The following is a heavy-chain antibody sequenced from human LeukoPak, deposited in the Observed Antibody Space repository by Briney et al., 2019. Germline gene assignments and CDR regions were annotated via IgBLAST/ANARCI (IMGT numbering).Heavy chain of an antibody. J-gene: IGHJ6*04. D-gene: IGHD2-2*01. Sequence: NPSETLSLTCTVSGGSISSGDYYWRWIRQPPGKGLEWIGYIYYSGSTYYNPSLKSRVTISVDTSKNQFSLKLSSVTAADTAVYYCAISTSCCLNGMDVWGKGTTVTVSS. CDR3: AISTSCCLNGMDV. CDR1: GGSISSGDYY. CDR2: IYYSGST. V-gene: IGHV4-30-4*01.